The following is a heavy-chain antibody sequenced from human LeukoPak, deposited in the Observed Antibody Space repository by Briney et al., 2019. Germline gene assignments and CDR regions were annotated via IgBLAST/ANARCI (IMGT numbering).Heavy chain of an antibody. CDR1: GYTFPAYF. Sequence: ASVKVSCKASGYTFPAYFIHWVRQAPGQGLEWLGWINPNSGGTKYAQKFQGGVTMTRDTSINTAYMELSRLTSDDTAVYYCARDLGMGDLSFDYWGQGTLVTVSS. D-gene: IGHD3-16*02. CDR3: ARDLGMGDLSFDY. J-gene: IGHJ4*02. V-gene: IGHV1-2*02. CDR2: INPNSGGT.